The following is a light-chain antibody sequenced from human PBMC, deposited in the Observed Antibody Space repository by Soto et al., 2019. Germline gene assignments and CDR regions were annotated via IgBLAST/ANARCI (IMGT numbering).Light chain of an antibody. CDR1: QNINNY. V-gene: IGKV1-9*01. Sequence: DIQMTQKPSSLSASVGDRVTISCQASQNINNYLAWYQQKPGKAPKLLIYAASTLQSGVPSRFSGSGSGTDFTLTISSLQPEDFATYCCQQLASYPLTFGGGSKV. J-gene: IGKJ4*01. CDR3: QQLASYPLT. CDR2: AAS.